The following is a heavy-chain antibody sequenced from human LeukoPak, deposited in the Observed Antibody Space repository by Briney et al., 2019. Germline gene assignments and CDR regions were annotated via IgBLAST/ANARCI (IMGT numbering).Heavy chain of an antibody. J-gene: IGHJ4*02. D-gene: IGHD6-19*01. CDR3: ARDSALAQAVMFDY. CDR1: GGSFSGYY. Sequence: SETLSLTCAVYGGSFSGYYWSWIRQPPGKGLEWIGEINYSGSTNYNPSPKSRVTISVDTSKNQFSLKLSSLTAADTAVYYWARDSALAQAVMFDYWGQGTLVTVPS. V-gene: IGHV4-34*01. CDR2: INYSGST.